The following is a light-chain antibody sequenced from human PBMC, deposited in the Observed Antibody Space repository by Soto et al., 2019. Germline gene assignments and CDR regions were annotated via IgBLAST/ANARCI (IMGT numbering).Light chain of an antibody. CDR2: LNSDGSH. V-gene: IGLV4-69*01. CDR1: SGHSSYA. CDR3: QTWGTGTVV. Sequence: QAVLTQSPSASASLGASVKLTCTLSSGHSSYAIAWHQQQPEKGPRYLMKLNSDGSHSKGDGIPDRFSGSSSGAERYRTISSLQSEDEADYSCQTWGTGTVVFGGGTTVTVL. J-gene: IGLJ2*01.